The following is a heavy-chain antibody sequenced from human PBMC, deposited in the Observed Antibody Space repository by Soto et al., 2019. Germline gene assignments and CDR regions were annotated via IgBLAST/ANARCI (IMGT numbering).Heavy chain of an antibody. V-gene: IGHV4-34*01. D-gene: IGHD4-17*01. CDR1: GGSFSGYY. CDR3: AKGTVSTPLYQHYAMAV. CDR2: INHSGST. Sequence: EMLSHTCAIDGGSFSGYYGSWIRQPQGKGLEWIGEINHSGSTNYNPSLKSRVTISVDTSKNQFSLKLSSVTAADTAVYYCAKGTVSTPLYQHYAMAVWGQGTTVTVSS. J-gene: IGHJ6*02.